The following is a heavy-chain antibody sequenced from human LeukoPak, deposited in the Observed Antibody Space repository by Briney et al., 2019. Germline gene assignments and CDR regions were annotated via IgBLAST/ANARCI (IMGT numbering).Heavy chain of an antibody. D-gene: IGHD2/OR15-2a*01. CDR3: AKDDDFHAFDI. CDR1: GFTFSSYG. V-gene: IGHV3-30*02. CDR2: IRSDGSRK. J-gene: IGHJ3*02. Sequence: GGSLRLSCAASGFTFSSYGMQWVRQAPDKGLEWVAFIRSDGSRKYYQDSVKGRFTISRDNSKNTLFLEMNSLRAEDTAVYYCAKDDDFHAFDIWGQGTMVTVPS.